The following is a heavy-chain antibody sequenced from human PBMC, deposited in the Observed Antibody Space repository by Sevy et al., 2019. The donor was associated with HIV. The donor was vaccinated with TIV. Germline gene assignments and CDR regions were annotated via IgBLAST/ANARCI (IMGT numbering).Heavy chain of an antibody. Sequence: GGSLRLSCAASGFTFSSYWMSWVRQVPGKGLEWVANIRQDGSEKYYVDSVKGRFTISRDNVKNSIHLQMNGLRAEDTAIYYCARVTGIAAAFDYWGLGTLVTVSS. CDR1: GFTFSSYW. V-gene: IGHV3-7*01. CDR3: ARVTGIAAAFDY. CDR2: IRQDGSEK. D-gene: IGHD6-13*01. J-gene: IGHJ4*02.